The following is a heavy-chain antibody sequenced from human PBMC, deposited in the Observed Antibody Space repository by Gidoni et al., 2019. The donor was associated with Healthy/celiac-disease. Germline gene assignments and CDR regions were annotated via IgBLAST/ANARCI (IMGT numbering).Heavy chain of an antibody. CDR2: IKSKTDGGTT. CDR3: TTSTTGTTTGFSYYYYGMDV. D-gene: IGHD1-1*01. V-gene: IGHV3-15*01. J-gene: IGHJ6*02. Sequence: EVQLVESGGGLVKPGGSLRLSCAASGFTFSNAWMSWVRQAPGKGLVWVDRIKSKTDGGTTDYAAPVKGRFTISRDDSKNTLYLQMNSLKTEDTAVYYCTTSTTGTTTGFSYYYYGMDVWGQGTTVTVSS. CDR1: GFTFSNAW.